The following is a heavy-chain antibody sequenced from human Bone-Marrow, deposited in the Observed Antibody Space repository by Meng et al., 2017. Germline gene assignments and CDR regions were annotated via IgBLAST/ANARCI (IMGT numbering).Heavy chain of an antibody. CDR2: ISYDGSNK. V-gene: IGHV3-30*01. Sequence: QVQLVESGGGVVQHGRSLRLSCAASGFTFSSYAMHWVRQAPGKGLEWVAVISYDGSNKYYADSVKGRFTISRDNSKNTLYLQMNSLRAEDTAVYYCARVHFDYWGQGTLVTVSS. J-gene: IGHJ4*02. CDR3: ARVHFDY. CDR1: GFTFSSYA.